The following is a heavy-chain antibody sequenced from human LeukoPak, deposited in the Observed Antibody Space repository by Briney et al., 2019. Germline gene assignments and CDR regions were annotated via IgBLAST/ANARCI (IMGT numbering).Heavy chain of an antibody. J-gene: IGHJ4*02. CDR2: IRSKANSYAT. V-gene: IGHV3-73*01. D-gene: IGHD6-19*01. CDR3: TTPLGTVAEDY. CDR1: GFTFSGSA. Sequence: PGGSLRLSCAASGFTFSGSAMHWVPQASGKGLEWVGRIRSKANSYATAYAASVKGRFTISRDDSKNTAYLQMNSLKTEDTAVYYCTTPLGTVAEDYWGQGTLVTVSS.